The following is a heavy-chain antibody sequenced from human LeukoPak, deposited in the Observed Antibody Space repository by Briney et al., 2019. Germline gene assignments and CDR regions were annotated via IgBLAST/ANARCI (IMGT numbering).Heavy chain of an antibody. CDR1: GFTFSSYA. CDR2: FSGSGGST. V-gene: IGHV3-23*01. D-gene: IGHD2-2*01. J-gene: IGHJ6*02. Sequence: GGSLRLSCAASGFTFSSYAMSWVRQAPGRGLELVSAFSGSGGSTYYADSVKGRFNISRDKSKHPLYLQMNSLRAEDTAVYYCAKDYCSSTSCYYYYYGMDVWGQGTTVTVSS. CDR3: AKDYCSSTSCYYYYYGMDV.